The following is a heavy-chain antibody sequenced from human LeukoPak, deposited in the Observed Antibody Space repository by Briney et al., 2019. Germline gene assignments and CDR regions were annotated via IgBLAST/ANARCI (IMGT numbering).Heavy chain of an antibody. V-gene: IGHV1-2*03. CDR2: INPNTGAT. CDR3: ARDRVGSGWPRPWYFEF. J-gene: IGHJ4*02. Sequence: LGASVKVSCKPSGYTFTGYYLHWVQQAPGQGLEWMGWINPNTGATIYAEKFQGRVTMTRDTSIDTAYMEMRSLRSDDTAVYYCARDRVGSGWPRPWYFEFWGQGTLITVSS. D-gene: IGHD6-19*01. CDR1: GYTFTGYY.